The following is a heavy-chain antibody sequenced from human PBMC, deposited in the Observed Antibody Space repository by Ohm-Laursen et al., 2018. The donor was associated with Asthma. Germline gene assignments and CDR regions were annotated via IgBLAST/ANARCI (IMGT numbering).Heavy chain of an antibody. V-gene: IGHV3-9*01. Sequence: SLRLSCAASGFTFDDYAMHWVRQAPGKGLEWVSSISWNSGSIGYADSVKGRFTISRDNSKNTLYLQMNSLRAEDTAVYYCARVYGGYYAIFDYWGQGTLVTVSS. CDR3: ARVYGGYYAIFDY. CDR1: GFTFDDYA. J-gene: IGHJ4*02. CDR2: ISWNSGSI. D-gene: IGHD3-22*01.